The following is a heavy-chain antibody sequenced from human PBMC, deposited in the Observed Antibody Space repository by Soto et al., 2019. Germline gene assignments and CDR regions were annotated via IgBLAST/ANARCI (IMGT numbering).Heavy chain of an antibody. CDR3: AKDRGGGDGGGTVDY. Sequence: QVQLVESGGGVVQPGRSLRLSCAASGFTFSTYGMHWVRVRQAPGKGLEWVAVIWTDGSITYYGDSVKGRFTISRDNSKNTVYLHRNSLRTEATAIYYCAKDRGGGDGGGTVDYWGQGTLVTVSS. D-gene: IGHD3-16*01. CDR2: IWTDGSIT. V-gene: IGHV3-33*03. J-gene: IGHJ4*02. CDR1: GFTFSTYG.